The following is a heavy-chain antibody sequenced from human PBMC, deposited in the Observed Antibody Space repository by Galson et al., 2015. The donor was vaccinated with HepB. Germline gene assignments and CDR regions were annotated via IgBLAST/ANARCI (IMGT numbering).Heavy chain of an antibody. V-gene: IGHV3-23*01. D-gene: IGHD1-1*01. Sequence: SLRLSCAASGFTFSSYAMSWVRQAPGKGLEWVSCISGSGGSTYYADSVKGRVIITRDNSKNTLYLQMNSLRAEDTAVYYCAKEEGGQPPWYFDLWGRGTLVTVSS. CDR1: GFTFSSYA. J-gene: IGHJ2*01. CDR2: ISGSGGST. CDR3: AKEEGGQPPWYFDL.